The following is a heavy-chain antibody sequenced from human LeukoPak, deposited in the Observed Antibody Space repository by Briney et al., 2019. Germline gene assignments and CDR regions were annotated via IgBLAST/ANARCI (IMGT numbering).Heavy chain of an antibody. V-gene: IGHV3-20*04. J-gene: IGHJ4*02. CDR2: INWNGGTT. D-gene: IGHD1-7*01. CDR1: GFTFDDYG. Sequence: GGSLRPSCAASGFTFDDYGMSWVRQGPGKGLEWVSGINWNGGTTTYADSVKGRFTISRDNAKNSLYLQMNSLRAEDTALYYCARAGLYNWNYEGTAYFDNWGQGTLVTVSS. CDR3: ARAGLYNWNYEGTAYFDN.